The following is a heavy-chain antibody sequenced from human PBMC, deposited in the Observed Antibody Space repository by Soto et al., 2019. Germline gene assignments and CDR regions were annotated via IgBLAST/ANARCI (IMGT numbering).Heavy chain of an antibody. CDR1: GYSIRSGYY. D-gene: IGHD3-16*01. V-gene: IGHV4-38-2*02. CDR3: ARDRGGVTFSIRYNWFDP. CDR2: IYHSGST. Sequence: PSENLSLTCAVSGYSIRSGYYWGWFRQPPGKGLEWIGSIYHSGSTYYNPSLKSRVTISVDTSKNQFSLKLSSVTAADTAVYSSARDRGGVTFSIRYNWFDPWGQGTPDT. J-gene: IGHJ5*02.